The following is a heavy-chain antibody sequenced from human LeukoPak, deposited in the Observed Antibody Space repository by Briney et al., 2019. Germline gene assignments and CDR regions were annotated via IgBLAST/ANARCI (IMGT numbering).Heavy chain of an antibody. V-gene: IGHV3-7*05. CDR2: IKQDGSEK. Sequence: GGSLRLSCAASGFTFSSYWMSWVRQAPGKGLEWVANIKQDGSEKYYVDSVKGRFTISRDNAKNSLYLQINSLRAEDTAVYYCARRGYCSSTRCYASYYGMDVWGQGTTVTVSS. D-gene: IGHD2-2*01. CDR1: GFTFSSYW. J-gene: IGHJ6*02. CDR3: ARRGYCSSTRCYASYYGMDV.